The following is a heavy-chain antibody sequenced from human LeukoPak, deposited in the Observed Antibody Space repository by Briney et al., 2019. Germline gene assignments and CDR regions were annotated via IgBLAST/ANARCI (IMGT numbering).Heavy chain of an antibody. Sequence: QTGGSLRLSCAASGFTFSSYWMHWVRQAPGKGLVWVARTNRGGSSTAYADSVKGRFTISKDNAKNTLYLLMNSLRAEDTAVYYCARDSAEWYIFDYWGQGTLVTVSS. D-gene: IGHD3-3*01. V-gene: IGHV3-74*01. CDR2: TNRGGSST. CDR3: ARDSAEWYIFDY. CDR1: GFTFSSYW. J-gene: IGHJ4*02.